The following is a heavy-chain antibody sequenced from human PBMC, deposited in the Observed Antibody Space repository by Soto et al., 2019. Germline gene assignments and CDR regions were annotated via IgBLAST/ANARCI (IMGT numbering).Heavy chain of an antibody. D-gene: IGHD4-17*01. Sequence: SGTLSLSFAVCGYSISSSNWWGWTRQPPGKGLEWIGYIYYSGSTYYNPSLKSRVTMSVDTSKNQFSLKLSSVTAVDTAVYYCARKNGVLDAFDIWGQGTMVTVSS. CDR2: IYYSGST. CDR3: ARKNGVLDAFDI. J-gene: IGHJ3*02. CDR1: GYSISSSNW. V-gene: IGHV4-28*01.